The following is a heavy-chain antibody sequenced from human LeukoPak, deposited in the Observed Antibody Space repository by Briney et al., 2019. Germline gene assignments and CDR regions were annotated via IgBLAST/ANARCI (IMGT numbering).Heavy chain of an antibody. CDR2: LYTGGKT. CDR3: ARSIPRYDGSAYYPDY. D-gene: IGHD3-22*01. CDR1: GFTISSYH. V-gene: IGHV3-66*01. J-gene: IGHJ4*02. Sequence: PGGSLRLSCAASGFTISSYHMSWVRQAPGKGLEWVSVLYTGGKTSYAGAVRGRFTVSRDNSKNTLSLEMNSLRAEDTAIYYCARSIPRYDGSAYYPDYWGQGTLVTVSS.